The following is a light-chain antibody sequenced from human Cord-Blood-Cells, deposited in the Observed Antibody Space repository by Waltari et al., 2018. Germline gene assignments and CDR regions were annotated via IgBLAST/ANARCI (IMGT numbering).Light chain of an antibody. Sequence: QSALTQPASVSGSPGQSITISCTGTSSDVGSYNLVSWYQQHPGKAPKLMIYEGSKRPSGVSNRFSGSKSGNTASLTISGLQAEDEADYDCCSYAGSSTVEFGGGTKLTVL. CDR2: EGS. V-gene: IGLV2-23*01. CDR3: CSYAGSSTVE. CDR1: SSDVGSYNL. J-gene: IGLJ2*01.